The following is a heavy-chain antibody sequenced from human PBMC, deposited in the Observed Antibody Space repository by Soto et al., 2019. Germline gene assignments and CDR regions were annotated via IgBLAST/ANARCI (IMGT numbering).Heavy chain of an antibody. V-gene: IGHV3-23*01. CDR1: GLTLSTSS. CDR3: AKEISAGYSSGWYLGYFDY. CDR2: ISRHTSST. D-gene: IGHD6-19*01. Sequence: PGGSLRLSCAASGLTLSTSSMNWVRQAPGKGLEWISYISRHTSSTSYADSVKGRFTISRDNSKNTLYLQMNSLRAEDTAVYYCAKEISAGYSSGWYLGYFDYWGQGTLVTVSS. J-gene: IGHJ4*02.